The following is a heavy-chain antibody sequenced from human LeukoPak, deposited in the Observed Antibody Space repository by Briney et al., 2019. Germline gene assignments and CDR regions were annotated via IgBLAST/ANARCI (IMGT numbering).Heavy chain of an antibody. Sequence: SETLSLTCTVSGGSISSYYWSWIRQPPGKGLEWIGYIYYSGSTNYNPSLKSRVTISVDTSKNQFALKLSSVTAADTAVYYCARGVVVVAGYYYYYMDVWGKGTTVTVSS. CDR2: IYYSGST. CDR1: GGSISSYY. CDR3: ARGVVVVAGYYYYYMDV. D-gene: IGHD2-15*01. V-gene: IGHV4-59*01. J-gene: IGHJ6*03.